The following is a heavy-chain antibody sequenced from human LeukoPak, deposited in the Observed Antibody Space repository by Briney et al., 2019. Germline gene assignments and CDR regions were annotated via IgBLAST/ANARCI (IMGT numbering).Heavy chain of an antibody. Sequence: PGRSLRLSCAASGFTFSKYGMHWVRQALGKGLEWVTVIANDGRDKKYGDSVKGRFTISRDNSKNTMYLQMDSLRAEDTAVYYCARDGRMGPAAYYFDYWGQGTLVTVSS. CDR1: GFTFSKYG. D-gene: IGHD2-2*01. V-gene: IGHV3-30*03. J-gene: IGHJ4*02. CDR2: IANDGRDK. CDR3: ARDGRMGPAAYYFDY.